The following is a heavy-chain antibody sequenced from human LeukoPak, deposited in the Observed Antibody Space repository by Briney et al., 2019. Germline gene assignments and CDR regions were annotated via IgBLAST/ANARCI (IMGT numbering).Heavy chain of an antibody. D-gene: IGHD1-26*01. CDR1: GFTFSDYY. V-gene: IGHV3-11*01. CDR2: ISSSGSTI. J-gene: IGHJ4*02. Sequence: GGSLRLSCAASGFTFSDYYMSWIRQAPGKGLEWISYISSSGSTIYYADSVKGRFTISRDNSKNTLYLQMNSLTDEDTAVYYCAKKWGVGTTTLDYFDYWGQGTLVTVSS. CDR3: AKKWGVGTTTLDYFDY.